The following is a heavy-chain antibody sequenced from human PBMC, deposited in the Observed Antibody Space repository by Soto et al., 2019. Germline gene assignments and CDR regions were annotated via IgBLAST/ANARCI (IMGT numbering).Heavy chain of an antibody. D-gene: IGHD1-1*01. CDR3: ALRMGNWNPLAD. J-gene: IGHJ4*02. V-gene: IGHV1-69*02. CDR2: IVPMINKI. Sequence: QVQLVQSGAEVERPGSSVKVSCKTSGGTTSSYTIGWVRQAPGQGLEWMGNIVPMINKIDYAQKFQGRVTITADKSTRTVYMELNSLRSEDTAVYFCALRMGNWNPLADWGQGTLVTVSS. CDR1: GGTTSSYT.